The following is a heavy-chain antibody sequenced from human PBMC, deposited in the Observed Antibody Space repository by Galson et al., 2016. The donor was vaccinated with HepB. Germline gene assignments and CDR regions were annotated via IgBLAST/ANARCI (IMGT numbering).Heavy chain of an antibody. CDR3: ARARDVNAFDI. V-gene: IGHV4-31*02. Sequence: WIGYISYSGSTYYNPSLKSRVTISVDTSKNQFSLKLSSVTAADTAVYFCARARDVNAFDIWGQGTMVTVSS. CDR2: ISYSGST. J-gene: IGHJ3*02.